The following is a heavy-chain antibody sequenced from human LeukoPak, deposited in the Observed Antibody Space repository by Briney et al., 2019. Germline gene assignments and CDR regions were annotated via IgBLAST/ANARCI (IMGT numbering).Heavy chain of an antibody. CDR3: ARSIAAAGTPPDY. CDR1: GGSISSYY. J-gene: IGHJ4*02. CDR2: IYYSGST. D-gene: IGHD6-13*01. Sequence: SETLSLTCTVSGGSISSYYWSWIRQPPGTGLEWIGYIYYSGSTDYNPSLKSRVTISVDTSKNQFSLKLSSVTAADTAVYYCARSIAAAGTPPDYWGQGTLVTVS. V-gene: IGHV4-59*01.